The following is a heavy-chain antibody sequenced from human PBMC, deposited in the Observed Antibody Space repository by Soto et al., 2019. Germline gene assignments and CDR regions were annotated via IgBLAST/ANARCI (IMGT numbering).Heavy chain of an antibody. V-gene: IGHV4-61*01. D-gene: IGHD6-19*01. CDR3: ASAEYSSLSVDWFDP. CDR2: VYYSGST. J-gene: IGHJ5*02. Sequence: ETLSLPFNPSGDSVRSVNDSRNWIRQPPGKGLERIGYVYYSGSTNYNPSLKSRVTISIDTSKNQFSLKLSSVNAADTAFYYCASAEYSSLSVDWFDPWGQGTLVTVSS. CDR1: GDSVRSVNDS.